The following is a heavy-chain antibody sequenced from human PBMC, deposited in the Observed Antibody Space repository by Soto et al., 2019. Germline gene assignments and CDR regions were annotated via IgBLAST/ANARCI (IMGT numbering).Heavy chain of an antibody. V-gene: IGHV4-59*01. CDR3: AREYYYDSSGIGFDP. Sequence: PSETLSLTCTVSGGSTSGYYWSWIRQPPGKGLEWIGYIYSSGSPHHNPSLRSRVVISEDGSKNQIYLKLNSVTAADTAVYYCAREYYYDSSGIGFDPWGPGTLVTVSS. J-gene: IGHJ5*02. D-gene: IGHD3-22*01. CDR2: IYSSGSP. CDR1: GGSTSGYY.